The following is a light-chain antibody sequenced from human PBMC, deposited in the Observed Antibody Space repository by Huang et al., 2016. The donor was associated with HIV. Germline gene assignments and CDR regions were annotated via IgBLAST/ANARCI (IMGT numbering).Light chain of an antibody. Sequence: EIVMTQSPATLSVSPGERATLSCRASQNIGDNLTWYQHKPGQAHRRLIYGASTRATGIPPRFSGSGSGTEFTLTISGLESEDFAVYYCQQFNNWPPRFTFGPGTTVDVK. CDR3: QQFNNWPPRFT. CDR2: GAS. V-gene: IGKV3-15*01. J-gene: IGKJ3*01. CDR1: QNIGDN.